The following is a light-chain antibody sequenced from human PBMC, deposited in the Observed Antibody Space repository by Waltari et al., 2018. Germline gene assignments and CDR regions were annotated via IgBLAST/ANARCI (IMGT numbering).Light chain of an antibody. CDR2: EVT. CDR1: SSDDGGYDY. CDR3: SSYAGSNLWV. Sequence: QSALTQPPSASGSPGQSVTISCAGTSSDDGGYDYLSWYQQHPNKAPKLMIYEVTKRPSVVPDRFSGSKSGNTASLTVSGLQAEDEADYYCSSYAGSNLWVFGGGTKLTVL. J-gene: IGLJ3*02. V-gene: IGLV2-8*01.